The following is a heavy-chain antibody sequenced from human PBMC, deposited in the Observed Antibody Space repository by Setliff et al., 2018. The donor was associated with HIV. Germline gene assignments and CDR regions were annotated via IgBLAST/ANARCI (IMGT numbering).Heavy chain of an antibody. CDR3: ARDRGDLSLAYYLYYGMDV. D-gene: IGHD3-10*01. CDR2: INPSGEST. CDR1: GYTLSNYY. V-gene: IGHV1-46*01. Sequence: ASVKVSCKASGYTLSNYYMHWVRQAPGQGLEWMGIINPSGESTTYAQRFQGRVTMTTDRSTSTVYMELGSLRSEDTAVYYCARDRGDLSLAYYLYYGMDVWGQGTTVTSP. J-gene: IGHJ6*02.